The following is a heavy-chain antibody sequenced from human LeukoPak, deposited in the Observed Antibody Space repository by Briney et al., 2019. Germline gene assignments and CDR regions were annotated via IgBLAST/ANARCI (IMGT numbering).Heavy chain of an antibody. V-gene: IGHV3-30*02. D-gene: IGHD3-3*01. CDR3: AKAITIFGVVIVAGIDI. Sequence: GGSLRLSXAASGFTFSSYGMHWIRQAPGKGLEWVAFIQYDGSNKYYADSLKGRFTITRDNSKNRLYLQMNSLRAEDTAVYYCAKAITIFGVVIVAGIDIWGQGTMVTLSS. J-gene: IGHJ3*02. CDR1: GFTFSSYG. CDR2: IQYDGSNK.